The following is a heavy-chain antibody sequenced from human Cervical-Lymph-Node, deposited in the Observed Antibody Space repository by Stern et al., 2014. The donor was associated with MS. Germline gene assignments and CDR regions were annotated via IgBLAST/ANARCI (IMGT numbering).Heavy chain of an antibody. V-gene: IGHV1-69*01. Sequence: VQLEESGAEVTKPGSSVKVSCKASGGTFSKFPSSWVRQAPGQGLEWMGGIFSVFGTPTYAQEFRGRLTITADVSTSTVYMELNSLRSDDTAVYYCALSSEASDRWYSLGYDLWGQGTLVTVSS. J-gene: IGHJ5*02. CDR2: IFSVFGTP. CDR1: GGTFSKFP. D-gene: IGHD6-13*01. CDR3: ALSSEASDRWYSLGYDL.